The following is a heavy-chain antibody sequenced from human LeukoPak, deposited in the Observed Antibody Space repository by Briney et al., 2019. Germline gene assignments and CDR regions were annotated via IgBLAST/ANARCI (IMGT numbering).Heavy chain of an antibody. V-gene: IGHV5-51*01. CDR2: IYPGDSDI. CDR1: GYSFTSSW. Sequence: GESLKISCEGSGYSFTSSWIGWVRQMPGKGLEWMGIIYPGDSDIRYSPSFQGQVTISADKSITTAYLQWSSLKASDTANYYCARGLYCSGGSCRFDYWGQGTLVTVSS. D-gene: IGHD2-15*01. CDR3: ARGLYCSGGSCRFDY. J-gene: IGHJ4*02.